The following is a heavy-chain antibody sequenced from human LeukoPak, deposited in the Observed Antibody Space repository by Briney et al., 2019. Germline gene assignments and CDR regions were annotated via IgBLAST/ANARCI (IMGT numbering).Heavy chain of an antibody. CDR3: AKDLRIVVVVAATPDY. Sequence: GGSLRLSCAASGFTFSSYGMHWVRQAPGKGLEWVAVISYDGSNKYYADSVKGRFTISRDNSKNTLYLQMNSLRAEDTAAYYCAKDLRIVVVVAATPDYWGQGTLVTVSS. J-gene: IGHJ4*02. V-gene: IGHV3-30*18. CDR1: GFTFSSYG. D-gene: IGHD2-15*01. CDR2: ISYDGSNK.